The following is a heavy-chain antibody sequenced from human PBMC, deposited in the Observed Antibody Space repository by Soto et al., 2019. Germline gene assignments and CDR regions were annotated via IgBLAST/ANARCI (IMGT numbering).Heavy chain of an antibody. CDR3: ARARKLTSYSGYEDWVDY. V-gene: IGHV4-59*01. CDR2: IYYSGST. D-gene: IGHD5-12*01. J-gene: IGHJ4*02. CDR1: GGSISSYY. Sequence: SETLSLTCTVSGGSISSYYWSWIRQPPGKGLEWIGYIYYSGSTNYNPSLKSRVTISVDTSKNQFSLKLSSVTAADTAVYYCARARKLTSYSGYEDWVDYWGQGTLVTVSS.